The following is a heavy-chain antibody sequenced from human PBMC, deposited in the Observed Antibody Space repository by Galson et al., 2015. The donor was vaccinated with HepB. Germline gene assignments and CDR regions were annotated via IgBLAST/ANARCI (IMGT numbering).Heavy chain of an antibody. CDR3: ARPGYCSSTTCSLYFDL. J-gene: IGHJ2*01. CDR2: INHRGST. D-gene: IGHD2-2*01. V-gene: IGHV4-34*01. Sequence: LTCAVYGASLSGYYWSWIRQPPGKGVEWIGEINHRGSTNYNPSLKSRVTISLDTSKNQFSLKLSSVTAADTAVYYCARPGYCSSTTCSLYFDLWGRGTLVTVSS. CDR1: GASLSGYY.